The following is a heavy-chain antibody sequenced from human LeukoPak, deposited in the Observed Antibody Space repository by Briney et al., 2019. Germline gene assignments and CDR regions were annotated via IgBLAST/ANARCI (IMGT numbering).Heavy chain of an antibody. CDR2: MRSDGSDE. J-gene: IGHJ6*03. CDR1: GFTFRSSA. Sequence: GGSLRLSCAASGFTFRSSAMHWVRQAPGKGLEWMAFMRSDGSDEHYADSVKGRFTISRDNSKNTLYLQMNSLRAEDTAVYYCARDVCMGARRVYYYYMDVWGKGTTVTVSS. D-gene: IGHD6-6*01. CDR3: ARDVCMGARRVYYYYMDV. V-gene: IGHV3-30*02.